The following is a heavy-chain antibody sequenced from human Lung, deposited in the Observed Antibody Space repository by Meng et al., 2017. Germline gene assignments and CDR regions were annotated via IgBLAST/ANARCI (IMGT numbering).Heavy chain of an antibody. D-gene: IGHD1-14*01. J-gene: IGHJ4*02. Sequence: QVPLLQSGAEGKKPGSSVKVACKTSEDSFSTHTFSWVRQAPGQGLEWMGGLIAVFDKTKAAPRFQDRVTFTADESTSTAYMELSSLTFDDTAVYFCARGRRNEPLFDYWGQGTLVTVSS. CDR2: LIAVFDKT. CDR3: ARGRRNEPLFDY. CDR1: EDSFSTHT. V-gene: IGHV1-69*13.